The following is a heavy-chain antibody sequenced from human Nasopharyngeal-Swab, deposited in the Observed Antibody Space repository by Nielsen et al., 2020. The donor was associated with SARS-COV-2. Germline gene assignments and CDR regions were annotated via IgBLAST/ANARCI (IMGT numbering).Heavy chain of an antibody. D-gene: IGHD6-19*01. CDR2: IYSGGST. CDR1: GFTVSSNY. V-gene: IGHV3-53*01. Sequence: GESLKISCAASGFTVSSNYMSWVRQAPGKGLEWVSVIYSGGSTCYADSVKGRFTISRDNSKNTLYLQMNSLRAEDTAVYYCARDRVSSGWYWGAFEIWGQGTMVTVSS. CDR3: ARDRVSSGWYWGAFEI. J-gene: IGHJ3*02.